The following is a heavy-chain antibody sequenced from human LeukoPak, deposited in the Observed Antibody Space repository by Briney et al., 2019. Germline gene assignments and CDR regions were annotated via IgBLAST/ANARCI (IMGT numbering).Heavy chain of an antibody. J-gene: IGHJ4*02. D-gene: IGHD3-16*01. V-gene: IGHV3-23*01. CDR1: GFSVNNAW. CDR2: IGASGGT. CDR3: ANRGRYYFDY. Sequence: GGSLRLSCVASGFSVNNAWMSWVRQAPGKGLEWVSSIGASGGTYYADSVEGRFTISRDNSKKTLYLQMNSLRAEDTAVYYCANRGRYYFDYWGQGTLVTVSS.